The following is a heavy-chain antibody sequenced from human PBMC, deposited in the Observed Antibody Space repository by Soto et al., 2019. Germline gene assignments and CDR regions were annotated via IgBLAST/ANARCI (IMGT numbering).Heavy chain of an antibody. CDR1: GGSISSYY. CDR2: IYYSGST. Sequence: SETLSLTCTVSGGSISSYYWSWIRQPPGKGLEWIGYIYYSGSTNYNPSLKSRVTISVDTSKNQFSLKLSSVTAADTAVYYCARSRYSSSWYYFDYWGQGTLVTVSS. D-gene: IGHD6-13*01. V-gene: IGHV4-59*01. CDR3: ARSRYSSSWYYFDY. J-gene: IGHJ4*02.